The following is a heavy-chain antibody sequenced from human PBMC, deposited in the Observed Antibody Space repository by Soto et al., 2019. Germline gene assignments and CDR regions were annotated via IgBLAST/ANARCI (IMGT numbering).Heavy chain of an antibody. V-gene: IGHV3-9*01. J-gene: IGHJ6*02. Sequence: PGGSLRLSCAASGFTFDDYAMHWVRQAPGKGLEWVSGISWNSGSIGYADSVKGRFTISRDNAKNSLYLQMNSLRAEDTALYYCAKDKSEQRPGYYYGMDVWGQGTTGTVSS. CDR3: AKDKSEQRPGYYYGMDV. CDR1: GFTFDDYA. D-gene: IGHD6-25*01. CDR2: ISWNSGSI.